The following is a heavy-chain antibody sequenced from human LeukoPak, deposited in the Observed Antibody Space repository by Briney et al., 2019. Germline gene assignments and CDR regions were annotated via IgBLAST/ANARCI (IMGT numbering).Heavy chain of an antibody. CDR3: AKWPKGYVGIYYFDY. Sequence: GGSLRLSCAASGFTFSTYGMHWVRQAPGKGLEWVAFIRYDGRNKYYADSVKGRFTISRDNSKNTLCLQMNSLRAEDTAVYYCAKWPKGYVGIYYFDYWGQGTLVTVSS. CDR2: IRYDGRNK. V-gene: IGHV3-30*02. CDR1: GFTFSTYG. J-gene: IGHJ4*02. D-gene: IGHD2-2*01.